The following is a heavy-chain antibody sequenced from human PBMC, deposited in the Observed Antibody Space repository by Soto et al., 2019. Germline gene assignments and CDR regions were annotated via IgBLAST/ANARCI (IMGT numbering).Heavy chain of an antibody. D-gene: IGHD2-2*02. CDR1: GGAFSMYA. CDR2: IIPIFGAT. J-gene: IGHJ4*02. CDR3: ARGGLPAAIEVYFDY. V-gene: IGHV1-69*06. Sequence: QVQLVQSGAEVKKPGSSVKVSCKASGGAFSMYAISWVRQAPGQGLEWMGGIIPIFGATNYAQKFQGRVTITADKSTSTAYMELSSLKSDDTAMYYCARGGLPAAIEVYFDYWGQGTLVTVSS.